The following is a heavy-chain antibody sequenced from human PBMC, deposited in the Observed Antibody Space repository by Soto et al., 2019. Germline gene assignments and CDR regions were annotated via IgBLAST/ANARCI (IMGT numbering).Heavy chain of an antibody. J-gene: IGHJ4*02. CDR1: GFTFSSYS. Sequence: EVQLVESGGGLVQPGGSLRLSCAASGFTFSSYSMNWVRQAPGKGLEWVSYISSSSSTIYYADSVKGRFTISRDNAKNSLYLQMNSLRDEDTAVYYCATIPNYDFWSGYYTTSDYWGQGTLVTVSS. CDR2: ISSSSSTI. CDR3: ATIPNYDFWSGYYTTSDY. D-gene: IGHD3-3*01. V-gene: IGHV3-48*02.